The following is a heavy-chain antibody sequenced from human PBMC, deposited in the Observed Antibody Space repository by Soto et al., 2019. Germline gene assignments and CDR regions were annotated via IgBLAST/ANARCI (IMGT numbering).Heavy chain of an antibody. D-gene: IGHD4-17*01. Sequence: QVQLVESGGGVVQPGRSLRLSCAASGFTFSSYGMHWVRQAPGKGLEWVAVISYDGSNKYYADSVKGRFTISRDNSKNTLYLQMNSLRAEYTAVYYCAKDYGDPRGGFDYWGQGTLVTVSS. CDR2: ISYDGSNK. CDR1: GFTFSSYG. V-gene: IGHV3-30*18. J-gene: IGHJ4*02. CDR3: AKDYGDPRGGFDY.